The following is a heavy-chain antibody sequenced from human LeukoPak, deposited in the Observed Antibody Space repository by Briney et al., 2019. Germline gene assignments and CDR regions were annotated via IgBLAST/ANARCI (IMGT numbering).Heavy chain of an antibody. J-gene: IGHJ5*02. V-gene: IGHV3-30*18. D-gene: IGHD5-18*01. Sequence: GGSLRLSCAASGFTFSSYSMHWVRQAPGKGLEWVAVISYDGSNKYYADSVKGRFTISRDNSKNTLYLQMNSLRAEDTAVYYCAKDLGRIQLRSWGQGTLVTVSS. CDR2: ISYDGSNK. CDR1: GFTFSSYS. CDR3: AKDLGRIQLRS.